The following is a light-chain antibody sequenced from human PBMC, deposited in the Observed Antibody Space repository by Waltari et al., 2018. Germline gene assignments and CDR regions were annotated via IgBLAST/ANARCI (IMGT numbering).Light chain of an antibody. J-gene: IGKJ1*01. CDR1: QRVGRS. CDR2: DTS. Sequence: SCRASQRVGRSLAWYQQKPGQAPRLLIYDTSSRATGTPGRFSGSGSGTDFSLAISSLEPEDFAVYFCQHYVNLPVTFGQGTKVEI. V-gene: IGKV3-20*01. CDR3: QHYVNLPVT.